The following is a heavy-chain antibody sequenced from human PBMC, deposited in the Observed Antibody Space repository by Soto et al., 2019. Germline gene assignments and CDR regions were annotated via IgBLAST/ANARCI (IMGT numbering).Heavy chain of an antibody. CDR2: TYYRSKWYN. J-gene: IGHJ6*02. CDR3: ARDVAVAAPGSYYYYGMDV. V-gene: IGHV6-1*01. Sequence: SPTLSLTCAISGDSVSSNSAAWNWIRQSPSRGLEWLGRTYYRSKWYNDYAVSVKSRITINPDTSKNQFSLQLNSVTPEDTAVYYCARDVAVAAPGSYYYYGMDVWGQGTTVTVSS. CDR1: GDSVSSNSAA. D-gene: IGHD6-19*01.